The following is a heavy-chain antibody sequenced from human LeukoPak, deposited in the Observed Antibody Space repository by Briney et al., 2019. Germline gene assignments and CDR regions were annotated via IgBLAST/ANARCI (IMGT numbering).Heavy chain of an antibody. V-gene: IGHV3-48*03. D-gene: IGHD2-15*01. CDR1: GFTFSSYE. CDR3: TREGRYCSGSSCYSWYLDY. CDR2: ISSSDNTI. Sequence: GRSLRLSCAASGFTFSSYEMNWVRQAPGKGLEWVSYISSSDNTIHYADSVKDRFTISRDNAKNSLYLQMNSLRAEDTAVYYCTREGRYCSGSSCYSWYLDYWGQGTLVTVSS. J-gene: IGHJ4*02.